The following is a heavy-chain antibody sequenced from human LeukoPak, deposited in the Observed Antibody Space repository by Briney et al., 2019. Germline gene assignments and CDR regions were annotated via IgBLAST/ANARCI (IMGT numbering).Heavy chain of an antibody. J-gene: IGHJ4*02. CDR3: ARSLYCSGGSCYRPFDY. CDR2: INAGNGNT. Sequence: ASVKVSCKASGCTFTSYAMHWVRQAPGQRLEWMGWINAGNGNTKYSQEFQGRVTITRDTSASTAYMELSSLRSEDMAVYYCARSLYCSGGSCYRPFDYWGQGTLVTVSS. CDR1: GCTFTSYA. D-gene: IGHD2-15*01. V-gene: IGHV1-3*03.